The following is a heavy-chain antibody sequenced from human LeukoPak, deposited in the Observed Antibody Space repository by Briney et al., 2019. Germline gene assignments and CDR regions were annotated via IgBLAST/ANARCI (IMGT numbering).Heavy chain of an antibody. Sequence: PGGSLRLSCAASGFTVSSNYMSWIRQDPDKGLEWVAVISYDGSNKYYADSVKGRFTISRDNSKNTLYLQMNSLRAEDTAVYYCAYARGSSWTNGMDVCGQGTTVTVSS. V-gene: IGHV3-30*03. CDR2: ISYDGSNK. CDR1: GFTVSSNY. J-gene: IGHJ6*02. D-gene: IGHD6-13*01. CDR3: AYARGSSWTNGMDV.